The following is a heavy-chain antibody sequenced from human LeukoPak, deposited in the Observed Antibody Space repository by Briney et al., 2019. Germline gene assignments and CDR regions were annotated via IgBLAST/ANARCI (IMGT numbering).Heavy chain of an antibody. CDR2: IYTSGRT. Sequence: SETLSLTCTVSGGSTSSYYWSWIRQPAGKGLEWIGRIYTSGRTNYNPSLKSRVTMSVDTSKNQFSLKLSSVTAADTAVYYCAGGKGYCSGTSCYSYAFDIWGQGTMVTVSS. V-gene: IGHV4-4*07. D-gene: IGHD2-2*02. CDR1: GGSTSSYY. J-gene: IGHJ3*02. CDR3: AGGKGYCSGTSCYSYAFDI.